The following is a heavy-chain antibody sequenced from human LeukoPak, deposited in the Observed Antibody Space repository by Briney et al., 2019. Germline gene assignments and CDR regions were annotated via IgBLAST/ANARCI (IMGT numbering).Heavy chain of an antibody. CDR1: GGSISTYY. J-gene: IGHJ3*02. V-gene: IGHV4-59*12. CDR3: ARRVVVTGSILHAFDI. CDR2: VYDTGGT. D-gene: IGHD2-21*02. Sequence: PSESLSLTCTVSGGSISTYYSSWVRPPPGEGLGWVGYVYDTGGTNYNPSLKRRATLSVDTSKTQFSRKLSSVAAEDRAGYYCARRVVVTGSILHAFDIWGQGTMVTVSS.